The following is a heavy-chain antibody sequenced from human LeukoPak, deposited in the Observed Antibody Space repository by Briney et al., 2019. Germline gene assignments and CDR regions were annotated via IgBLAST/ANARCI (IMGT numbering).Heavy chain of an antibody. CDR3: GSLLYCSSTSCPPGYYYGMDV. CDR2: IYTSGST. J-gene: IGHJ6*02. Sequence: SETLSLTCTVSGGSISSYYWSWIRQPAGKGLEWIGRIYTSGSTNYNPSLKSRVTMSVDTSKNQFSLKLSSVTAADTAVYYCGSLLYCSSTSCPPGYYYGMDVWGQGTTVAVSS. V-gene: IGHV4-4*07. CDR1: GGSISSYY. D-gene: IGHD2-2*01.